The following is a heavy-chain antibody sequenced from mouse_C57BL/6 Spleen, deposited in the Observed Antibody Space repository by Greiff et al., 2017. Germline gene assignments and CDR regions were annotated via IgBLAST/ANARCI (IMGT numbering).Heavy chain of an antibody. D-gene: IGHD3-2*02. J-gene: IGHJ2*01. Sequence: VQLQQPGAELVRPGTSVKLSCKASGYTFTSYWMHWVKQRPGQGLEWIGVIDPSDSYTNYNQKFKGKATLTVDTSSSTAYMQLSSLTSEDSAVYYCARSRQLKDYFDYWGKGTTLTVSS. CDR2: IDPSDSYT. V-gene: IGHV1-59*01. CDR1: GYTFTSYW. CDR3: ARSRQLKDYFDY.